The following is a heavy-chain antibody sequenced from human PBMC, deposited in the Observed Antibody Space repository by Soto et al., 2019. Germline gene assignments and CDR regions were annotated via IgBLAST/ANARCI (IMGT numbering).Heavy chain of an antibody. V-gene: IGHV1-69*13. CDR2: IIPIFGTA. J-gene: IGHJ4*02. CDR1: GGTFSSYA. D-gene: IGHD6-19*01. Sequence: SVKVSCKASGGTFSSYAISWVRQAPGQGLEWMGGIIPIFGTANYAQKFQGRVTITADESTSTAYMELSSLRSEDTAVYYCARDQAVAGTPGYYFDYWGQGTLVTVSS. CDR3: ARDQAVAGTPGYYFDY.